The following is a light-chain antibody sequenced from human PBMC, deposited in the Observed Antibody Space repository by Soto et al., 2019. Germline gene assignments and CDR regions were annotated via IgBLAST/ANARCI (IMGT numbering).Light chain of an antibody. CDR3: HRRSNWPFT. Sequence: EIVLTQSPATLSLSPGERATLSCRASQSVSSYLAWSQQKPGQAPRLLIYDASNRATGVPARFSGSGSGTDFTLTISSLEPEDFAVYYCHRRSNWPFTFGPGPKVDV. V-gene: IGKV3-11*01. CDR2: DAS. CDR1: QSVSSY. J-gene: IGKJ3*01.